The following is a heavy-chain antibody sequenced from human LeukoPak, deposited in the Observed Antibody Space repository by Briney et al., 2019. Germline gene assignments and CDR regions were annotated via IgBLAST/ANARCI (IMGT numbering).Heavy chain of an antibody. V-gene: IGHV4-34*01. J-gene: IGHJ6*02. CDR1: GGSFSGYY. D-gene: IGHD3-22*01. CDR3: ARVDYDSSGYYYQNYYYGMDV. Sequence: SETLSLTCAVYGGSFSGYYWSWIRQPPGKGLEWIGEINHSGSTNYNPSLKSRVTISVDTSKNQFSLKLSSVTAADTAVYYCARVDYDSSGYYYQNYYYGMDVWGQGTTVTVS. CDR2: INHSGST.